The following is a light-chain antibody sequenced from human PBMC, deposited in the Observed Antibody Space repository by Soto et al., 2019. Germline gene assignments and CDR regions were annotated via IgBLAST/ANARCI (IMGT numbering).Light chain of an antibody. J-gene: IGLJ3*02. CDR1: SSNIGTGYD. CDR2: GNT. Sequence: QSVLTQPPSVSGAPGQRVTISCTGSSSNIGTGYDVHWYQQLPGTAPKLLIYGNTNRPSGVPDRFSGSKSGTSASLTITGLQAEDEADYYFQSWDSSLSGVVFGGGTKLTVL. CDR3: QSWDSSLSGVV. V-gene: IGLV1-40*01.